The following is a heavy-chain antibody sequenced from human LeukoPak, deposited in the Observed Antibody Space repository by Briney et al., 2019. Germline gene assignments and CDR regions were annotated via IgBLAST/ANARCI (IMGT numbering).Heavy chain of an antibody. D-gene: IGHD2-15*01. CDR3: ARSAGCSGGSCYTPKDYYYYAMDV. CDR1: GYSFTTHW. Sequence: GESLKISCKASGYSFTTHWIGWVRQMPGKGLEWMGIIYPGDSDTTYSPSFQGQVTISADKSISTAYLQWSSLKASDTAMYYCARSAGCSGGSCYTPKDYYYYAMDVWGQGTTVTVSS. V-gene: IGHV5-51*01. J-gene: IGHJ6*02. CDR2: IYPGDSDT.